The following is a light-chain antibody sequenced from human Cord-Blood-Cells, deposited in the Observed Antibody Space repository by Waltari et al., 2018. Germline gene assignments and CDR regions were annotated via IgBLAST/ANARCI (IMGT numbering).Light chain of an antibody. Sequence: EIVLTQSPATLSFSPGDSATLSCRASQSVSSYLAWYQQKPGQAPRLLIYDASNRATGIPARFSGSGSGTDFTLTISSLEPEDFAVYYCQQRSNWLTFGGGTKVEIK. J-gene: IGKJ4*01. CDR2: DAS. V-gene: IGKV3-11*01. CDR3: QQRSNWLT. CDR1: QSVSSY.